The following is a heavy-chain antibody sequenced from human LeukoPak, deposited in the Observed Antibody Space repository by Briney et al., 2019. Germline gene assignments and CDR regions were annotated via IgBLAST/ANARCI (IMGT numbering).Heavy chain of an antibody. D-gene: IGHD3-10*01. CDR1: GFTFSTYA. CDR2: ISYDGSKK. CDR3: ARDNGSGKNFYYCGMDV. J-gene: IGHJ6*02. Sequence: GGSPRLSCAASGFTFSTYAMHWVRQAPGKGLEWVAVISYDGSKKYYADFVKGRFTISRDNSKKTLYLQMNSLRDEDTAVYYCARDNGSGKNFYYCGMDVWGQGTTVTVSS. V-gene: IGHV3-30-3*01.